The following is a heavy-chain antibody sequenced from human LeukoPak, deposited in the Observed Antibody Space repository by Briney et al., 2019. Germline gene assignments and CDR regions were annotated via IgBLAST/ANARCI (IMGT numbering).Heavy chain of an antibody. Sequence: GGSLRLSCAASGFTFSDYYMSWIRQAPGKGLGGVSYISSSGSTIYYADSVKGRFTISRDNAKNSLYLQMNSLRAEDTAVYYCARVYYGSGTSPGGAFDIWGQGTMVTVSS. CDR3: ARVYYGSGTSPGGAFDI. CDR2: ISSSGSTI. J-gene: IGHJ3*02. V-gene: IGHV3-11*04. CDR1: GFTFSDYY. D-gene: IGHD3-10*01.